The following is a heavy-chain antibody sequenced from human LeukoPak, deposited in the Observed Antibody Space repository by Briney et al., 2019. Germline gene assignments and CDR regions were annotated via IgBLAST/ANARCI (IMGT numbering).Heavy chain of an antibody. V-gene: IGHV4-4*07. CDR1: GGSISSYY. Sequence: SETLSLTRTVSGGSISSYYWSWIRQPAGKGLEWIGRIYTSGSTNYNPSLKSRVTMSVDTSKNQFSLKLSSVTAADTAVYYCAGGGAYGSGSYRDYWGQGTLVTVSS. CDR3: AGGGAYGSGSYRDY. CDR2: IYTSGST. J-gene: IGHJ4*02. D-gene: IGHD3-10*01.